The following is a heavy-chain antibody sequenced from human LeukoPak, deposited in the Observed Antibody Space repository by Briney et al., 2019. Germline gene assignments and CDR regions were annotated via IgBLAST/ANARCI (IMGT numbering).Heavy chain of an antibody. CDR3: AITLYDSSGYYRDC. CDR1: GFTVSSNY. V-gene: IGHV3-53*01. J-gene: IGHJ4*02. D-gene: IGHD3-22*01. Sequence: GGSLRFSCAASGFTVSSNYMSWVRQAPGKELEWVSAIYSGGSTYYADSVKGRFTISKDNSKNTLYLQMNSLRAEDTAVYYCAITLYDSSGYYRDCWGQGTLVTVPS. CDR2: IYSGGST.